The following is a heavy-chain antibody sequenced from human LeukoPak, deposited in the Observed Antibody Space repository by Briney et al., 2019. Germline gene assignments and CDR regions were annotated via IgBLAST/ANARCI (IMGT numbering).Heavy chain of an antibody. CDR1: GFTFSSYS. V-gene: IGHV3-48*01. D-gene: IGHD2-8*01. CDR3: ARETVGYCTNGVCRDFDY. CDR2: ISSSSSTI. Sequence: GGSLRLSCAASGFTFSSYSMNWVRQAPGKGLEWVSYISSSSSTIYYADSVKGRFTISRDNAKNSLYLQMNSLRAEDTAVYYCARETVGYCTNGVCRDFDYWGQGTLVTVSS. J-gene: IGHJ4*02.